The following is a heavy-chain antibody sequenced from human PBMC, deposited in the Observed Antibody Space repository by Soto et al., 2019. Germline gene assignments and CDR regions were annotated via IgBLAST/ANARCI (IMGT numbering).Heavy chain of an antibody. Sequence: PSETLSLTCTVSGGSISSYYWSWIRQPPGKGLEWIGYIYYSGSTNYNPSLKSRVTISVDTSKNQFSLKLSSVTAAGTAVYYCARAPTDYDFWSGYYYNWFDPWGQGTLVTVSS. V-gene: IGHV4-59*01. CDR3: ARAPTDYDFWSGYYYNWFDP. CDR2: IYYSGST. D-gene: IGHD3-3*01. CDR1: GGSISSYY. J-gene: IGHJ5*02.